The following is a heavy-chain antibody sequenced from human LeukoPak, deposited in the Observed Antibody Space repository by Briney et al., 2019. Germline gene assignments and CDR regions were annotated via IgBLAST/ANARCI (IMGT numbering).Heavy chain of an antibody. CDR1: GFTFSSYA. D-gene: IGHD5-24*01. CDR2: ISYDGSNK. V-gene: IGHV3-30-3*01. CDR3: ARDRDGYNWYFDY. Sequence: GGSLRLSCAASGFTFSSYAMHWVRQAPGKGLEWVAVISYDGSNKYYADSVKGRFTISRDNSKNTLYLQMNSLRAEDTAVYYCARDRDGYNWYFDYWGQGTLVTVFS. J-gene: IGHJ4*02.